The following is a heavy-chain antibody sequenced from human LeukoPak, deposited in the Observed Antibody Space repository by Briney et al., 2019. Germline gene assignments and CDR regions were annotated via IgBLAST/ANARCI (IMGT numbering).Heavy chain of an antibody. J-gene: IGHJ3*02. V-gene: IGHV4-59*12. CDR3: ARDGHYDILTGYYFTNTNDAFDI. CDR1: GGFISSYY. D-gene: IGHD3-9*01. CDR2: IYYSGST. Sequence: PSETLSLTCSVSGGFISSYYWSWIRQPPGKGLEWIGYIYYSGSTNYNPSLKSRVTISVDKSKNQFSLKLSSVTAADTAVYYCARDGHYDILTGYYFTNTNDAFDIWGQGTMVTVSS.